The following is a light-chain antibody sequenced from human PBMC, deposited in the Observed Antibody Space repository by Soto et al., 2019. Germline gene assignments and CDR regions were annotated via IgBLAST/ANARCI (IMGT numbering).Light chain of an antibody. CDR2: DVS. CDR1: SRDVGGYDY. J-gene: IGLJ1*01. V-gene: IGLV2-14*03. Sequence: QSALTQPASVSRSPGQSITISCTGSSRDVGGYDYVSWYQHHPGKAPKLMIHDVSNRPSGVSNRFSGSKSGNPASLTISGLQAEDEADYYCSSYTSSSTPYVFGTASKATV. CDR3: SSYTSSSTPYV.